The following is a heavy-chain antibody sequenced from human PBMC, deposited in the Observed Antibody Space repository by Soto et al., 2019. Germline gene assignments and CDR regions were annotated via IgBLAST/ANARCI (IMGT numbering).Heavy chain of an antibody. Sequence: QVQLQESGPGLVKPSETLSLTCTVSGGSISSYYWSWIRQPPGKGLEWIGYIYYSGITNYTPSLKSRVTISVDTSRNQCSLKLSSVTAADTAVYYCARYKSNYYYGMDVWGQGTTVTVS. J-gene: IGHJ6*02. CDR3: ARYKSNYYYGMDV. CDR2: IYYSGIT. CDR1: GGSISSYY. D-gene: IGHD1-20*01. V-gene: IGHV4-59*01.